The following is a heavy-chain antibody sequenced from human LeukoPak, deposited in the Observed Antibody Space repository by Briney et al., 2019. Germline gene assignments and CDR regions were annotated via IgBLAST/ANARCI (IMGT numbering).Heavy chain of an antibody. D-gene: IGHD1-14*01. J-gene: IGHJ5*02. CDR2: ISYDGSNK. V-gene: IGHV3-30*04. Sequence: PGGSLRLSCAASGFTFSSYAMHWVRQAPGKGLEWAAVISYDGSNKYYTDSVKGRFTISRDNSKNTLYLQMNSLRAEDTAVYYCASGLIVYGWFDPWGQGTLVTVSS. CDR3: ASGLIVYGWFDP. CDR1: GFTFSSYA.